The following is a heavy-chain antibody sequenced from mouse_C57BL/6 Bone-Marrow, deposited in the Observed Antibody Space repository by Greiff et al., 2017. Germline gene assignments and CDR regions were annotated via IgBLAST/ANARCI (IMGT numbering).Heavy chain of an antibody. CDR3: TRGWGGLLWFAY. Sequence: VQLQQSGAELVRPGASVTLSCKASGYTFTDYEMHWVKQTPVHGLEWIGAIDPETGGTAYNQKFKGKAILTADKSSSTAYMGLRSLTSEDSAVYYCTRGWGGLLWFAYWGQGTLVTVSA. J-gene: IGHJ3*01. D-gene: IGHD2-3*01. V-gene: IGHV1-15*01. CDR1: GYTFTDYE. CDR2: IDPETGGT.